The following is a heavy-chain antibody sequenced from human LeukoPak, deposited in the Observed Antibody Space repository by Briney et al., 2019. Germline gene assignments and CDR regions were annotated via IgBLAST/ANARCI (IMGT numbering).Heavy chain of an antibody. D-gene: IGHD1-26*01. CDR1: GGSFSGYY. CDR2: INHSGST. J-gene: IGHJ4*02. V-gene: IGHV4-34*01. CDR3: ARAKVGAMGY. Sequence: SETLSLTCAAYGGSFSGYYWSWIRQPPGKGLEWIGEINHSGSTNYNPSLKSRVTISVDTSKNQFSLKLSSVTAADTAVYYCARAKVGAMGYWGQGTLVTVSS.